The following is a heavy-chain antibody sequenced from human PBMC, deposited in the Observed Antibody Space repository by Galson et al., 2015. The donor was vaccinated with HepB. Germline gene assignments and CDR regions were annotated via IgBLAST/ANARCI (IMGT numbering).Heavy chain of an antibody. CDR3: TGYYDSSGYRDY. J-gene: IGHJ4*02. CDR2: IKSKTDGGTT. CDR1: GFTFSNAW. D-gene: IGHD3-22*01. V-gene: IGHV3-15*07. Sequence: SLRLSCAASGFTFSNAWMNWVRQAPGKGLEWVGRIKSKTDGGTTDYAAPVKGRFTISRDDSKNTLYLQMNSLKTGDTAVYYCTGYYDSSGYRDYWGQGTLVTVSS.